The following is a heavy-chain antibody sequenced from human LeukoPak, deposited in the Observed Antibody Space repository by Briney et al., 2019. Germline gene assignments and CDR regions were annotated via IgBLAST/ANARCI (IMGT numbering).Heavy chain of an antibody. V-gene: IGHV3-23*01. CDR3: ARDRPYSGSHGGDY. CDR1: GFTFSSYA. Sequence: GGSLRLSCAASGFTFSSYAMSWVRQAPGKGLEWVSVISGSGGSTYSADSVKGRFTISRDNAKNSLYLQMNSLSAEDTAVYYCARDRPYSGSHGGDYWGQGTLVTVAS. J-gene: IGHJ4*02. CDR2: ISGSGGST. D-gene: IGHD1-26*01.